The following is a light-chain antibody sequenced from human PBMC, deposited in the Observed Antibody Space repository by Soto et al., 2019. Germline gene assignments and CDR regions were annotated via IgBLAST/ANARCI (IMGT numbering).Light chain of an antibody. CDR2: GAA. CDR1: QSVSSSC. Sequence: EIVLPQSPGTLSLSPGERATLSCRASQSVSSSCLAWYQQKPGQAPRLLIYGAASRATGIPDRFSGSGSGTDFTLTISRLEPEDFAEYYCQQYSSSPLFTFGPGTKVDIK. V-gene: IGKV3-20*01. CDR3: QQYSSSPLFT. J-gene: IGKJ3*01.